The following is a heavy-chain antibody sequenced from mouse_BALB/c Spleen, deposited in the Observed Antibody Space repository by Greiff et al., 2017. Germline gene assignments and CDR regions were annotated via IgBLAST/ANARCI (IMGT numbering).Heavy chain of an antibody. Sequence: EVKLMESGPGLVKPSQSLSLTCSVTGYSITSGYYWNWIRQFPGNKLEWMGYISYDGSNNYNPSLKNRISITRDTSKNQFFLKLNSVTTEDTATYYCASLDYDEGGWGQGTTLTVSS. D-gene: IGHD2-4*01. V-gene: IGHV3-6*02. J-gene: IGHJ2*01. CDR2: ISYDGSN. CDR3: ASLDYDEGG. CDR1: GYSITSGYY.